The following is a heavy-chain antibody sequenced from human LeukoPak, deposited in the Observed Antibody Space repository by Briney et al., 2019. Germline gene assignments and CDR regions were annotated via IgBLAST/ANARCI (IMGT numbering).Heavy chain of an antibody. CDR1: GGTFSSYA. J-gene: IGHJ4*02. CDR3: ARDRQAEGDFDY. Sequence: SVKVSCKASGGTFSSYAMSWVRQAPGQGLEWMGMIIPIFGTANYAQKFQGRVTITTDESTSTAYMELSSLRSEDTAVYYCARDRQAEGDFDYWGQGTLVTVSS. CDR2: IIPIFGTA. D-gene: IGHD3-16*01. V-gene: IGHV1-69*05.